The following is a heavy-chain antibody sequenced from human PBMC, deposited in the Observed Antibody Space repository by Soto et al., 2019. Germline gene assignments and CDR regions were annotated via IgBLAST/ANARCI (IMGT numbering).Heavy chain of an antibody. CDR3: ARESVVPAAVAADAFDI. CDR2: IYYSGST. CDR1: GGSISSSSYY. V-gene: IGHV4-39*01. Sequence: QLQLQESGPGLVKPSETLSLTCTVSGGSISSSSYYWGWIRQPPGKGLEWIGSIYYSGSTYYNPCLKSRVTISVDTSKNQFSLKLSSMTAADTAVYYCARESVVPAAVAADAFDIWGQGTMVTVSS. J-gene: IGHJ3*02. D-gene: IGHD2-2*01.